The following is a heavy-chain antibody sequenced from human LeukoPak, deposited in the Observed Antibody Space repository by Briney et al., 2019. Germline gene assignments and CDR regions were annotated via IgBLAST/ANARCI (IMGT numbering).Heavy chain of an antibody. CDR3: ARSGLPDATHNGDSIGY. Sequence: PRASVKVSCKASGYTFTGYYMHWVRQAPGQGLEWMGWINPNSGGTNYAQKFQGRVTMTRDTSISTAYMELSRLRSDDTAVYYCARSGLPDATHNGDSIGYWGQGTLVTVSS. CDR2: INPNSGGT. CDR1: GYTFTGYY. D-gene: IGHD2-21*01. J-gene: IGHJ4*02. V-gene: IGHV1-2*02.